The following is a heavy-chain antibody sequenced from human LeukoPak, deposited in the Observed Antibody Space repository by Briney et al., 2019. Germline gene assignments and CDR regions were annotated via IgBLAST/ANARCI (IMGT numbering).Heavy chain of an antibody. Sequence: PGGSLRLSCTASGFTFSSFWVHWVRQAPGKGLAWVSSINADGTNTIYADSVKGRFTISRDNAKNTLYLQLNSLRVEDTAVYYCARAGNGFSFDYWGQGTLVTVSS. CDR2: INADGTNT. D-gene: IGHD5-24*01. J-gene: IGHJ4*02. V-gene: IGHV3-74*01. CDR3: ARAGNGFSFDY. CDR1: GFTFSSFW.